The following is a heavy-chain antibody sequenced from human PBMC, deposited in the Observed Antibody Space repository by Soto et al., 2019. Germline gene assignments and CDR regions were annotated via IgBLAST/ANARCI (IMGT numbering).Heavy chain of an antibody. Sequence: QVQLVQSGAEVKKPGASVKGSCKTSGDSFSAFYLHLVRQAPGQGLEWLGWINPNGGATKYAQKFRGRVAMTRDTSIRTAYLELSSLRSDDTAIYYCARESGGATATLDYYYFYMDVWGKGTTVTVSS. V-gene: IGHV1-2*02. CDR3: ARESGGATATLDYYYFYMDV. CDR2: INPNGGAT. CDR1: GDSFSAFY. J-gene: IGHJ6*03. D-gene: IGHD5-12*01.